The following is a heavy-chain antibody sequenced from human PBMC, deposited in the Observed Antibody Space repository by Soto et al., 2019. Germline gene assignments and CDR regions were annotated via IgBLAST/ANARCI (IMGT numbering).Heavy chain of an antibody. CDR2: ISGSGGST. Sequence: PAGSLRLSCTASGFTFSSYAMSWVRQAPGKGLEWVSAISGSGGSTDYADSVKGRFTSSRDNSKNTLYLQMNSLRAEDTAVYDCAKIMVGGTTLAFDFWGQGTMVTVSS. CDR3: AKIMVGGTTLAFDF. J-gene: IGHJ3*01. CDR1: GFTFSSYA. V-gene: IGHV3-23*01. D-gene: IGHD1-7*01.